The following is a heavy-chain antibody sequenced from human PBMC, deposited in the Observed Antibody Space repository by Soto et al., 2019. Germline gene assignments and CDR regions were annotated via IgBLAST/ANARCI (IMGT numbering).Heavy chain of an antibody. CDR1: DGSRGSYY. CDR2: IFYTGDT. D-gene: IGHD1-26*01. Sequence: QVQLLESGPGLVKPSETLSLTCAVPDGSRGSYYRSWIRQPPGKGLEWIGYIFYTGDTKYNPSLRGRATSSVDTSRHQISLKLSSVTAADTAVYYCAREGGGYRFDYWGQGILVTVSS. V-gene: IGHV4-59*01. CDR3: AREGGGYRFDY. J-gene: IGHJ4*02.